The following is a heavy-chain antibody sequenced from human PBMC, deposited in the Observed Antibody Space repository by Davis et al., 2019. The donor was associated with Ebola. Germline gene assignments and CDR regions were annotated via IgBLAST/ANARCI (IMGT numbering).Heavy chain of an antibody. V-gene: IGHV6-1*01. Sequence: SETLSLTCAISGDSVSSNSAAWNWMRQSPSRGLEWLGRTYYRSKWYNDHAVSVKSRITINPGTSKNQFSLQLNSVTPEDTAVYYCARGGKNNFDYWGQGSLVTVSS. CDR1: GDSVSSNSAA. CDR2: TYYRSKWYN. J-gene: IGHJ4*02. CDR3: ARGGKNNFDY.